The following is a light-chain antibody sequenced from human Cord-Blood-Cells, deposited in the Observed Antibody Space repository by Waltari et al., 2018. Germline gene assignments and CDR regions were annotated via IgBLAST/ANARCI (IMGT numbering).Light chain of an antibody. CDR2: EGS. J-gene: IGLJ1*01. CDR3: CSYAGSSTYV. Sequence: QSALTQPASVSGSPGQSITISCTGTSSDVGSYNLVSWYQQHPGKAPKLMIYEGSKRPSGVSNRCSGSKSGNTVSLTISGLQAEDEADYYCCSYAGSSTYVFGTGTKVTVL. V-gene: IGLV2-23*01. CDR1: SSDVGSYNL.